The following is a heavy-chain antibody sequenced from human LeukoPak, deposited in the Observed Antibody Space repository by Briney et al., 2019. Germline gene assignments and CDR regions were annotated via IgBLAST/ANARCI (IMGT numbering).Heavy chain of an antibody. CDR1: GYTFTSYG. J-gene: IGHJ4*02. CDR2: ISAYNDDT. Sequence: VASVKVSCKASGYTFTSYGISWLRQAPGQGLEWMGWISAYNDDTNYVQKFQDRVIMTTDTSTSTVYMELGSLRSDDTAVYYCARDVRSPMVRGVVFDYWGRGTLVTISS. V-gene: IGHV1-18*01. CDR3: ARDVRSPMVRGVVFDY. D-gene: IGHD3-10*01.